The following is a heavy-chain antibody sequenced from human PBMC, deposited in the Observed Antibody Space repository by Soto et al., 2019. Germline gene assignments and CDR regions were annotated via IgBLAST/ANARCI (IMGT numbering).Heavy chain of an antibody. V-gene: IGHV1-2*02. D-gene: IGHD5-12*01. J-gene: IGHJ5*02. Sequence: ASVKVSCKASGYTSTGYYMHWVRQAPGQGLEWMGWINPNSGGTNYAQKFQGRVTMTRDTSISTAYMELSRLRSDDAAVYYCARDRRTLVANWFDPWGQGTLVTVSS. CDR1: GYTSTGYY. CDR3: ARDRRTLVANWFDP. CDR2: INPNSGGT.